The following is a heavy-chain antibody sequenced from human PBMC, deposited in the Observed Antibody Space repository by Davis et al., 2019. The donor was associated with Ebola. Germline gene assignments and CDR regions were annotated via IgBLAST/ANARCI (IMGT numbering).Heavy chain of an antibody. J-gene: IGHJ4*02. CDR1: GYTFTSYA. CDR2: INAGNGNT. Sequence: ASVKVSCKASGYTFTSYAMHWVRQAPGQRLEWMGWINAGNGNTKYSQKFQGRVTITRDTSASTAYMELSSLRSEGTAVYYCAREVVVIAAAYFDYWGQGTLVTVSS. D-gene: IGHD2-21*01. CDR3: AREVVVIAAAYFDY. V-gene: IGHV1-3*01.